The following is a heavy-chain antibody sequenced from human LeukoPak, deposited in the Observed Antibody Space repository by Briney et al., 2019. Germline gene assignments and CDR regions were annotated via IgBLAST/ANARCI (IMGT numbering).Heavy chain of an antibody. CDR3: VKRVGSNSGPFDS. Sequence: GGSLRLSCAASGFTFSGCAVNWVRQAPGEGLECVSSIRGGGGKTYYADSVQGRFTISRDDSRNTLYLQMNNLRAEDTAVYYCVKRVGSNSGPFDSWGQGTLVTVSS. CDR1: GFTFSGCA. CDR2: IRGGGGKT. J-gene: IGHJ4*02. V-gene: IGHV3-23*01. D-gene: IGHD4-23*01.